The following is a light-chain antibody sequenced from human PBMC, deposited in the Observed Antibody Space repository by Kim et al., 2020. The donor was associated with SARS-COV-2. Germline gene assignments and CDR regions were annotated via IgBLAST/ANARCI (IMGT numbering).Light chain of an antibody. CDR3: AAWDDRLRGVV. V-gene: IGLV1-47*01. Sequence: GERIAISFSGSTPNSGNNYVYWYQPHPGTAPKLVIYRNNQRPSGVPDRFSGSKSGTSASLAISGLRSEDGADYYCAAWDDRLRGVVFGGGTKVTVL. J-gene: IGLJ3*02. CDR1: TPNSGNNY. CDR2: RNN.